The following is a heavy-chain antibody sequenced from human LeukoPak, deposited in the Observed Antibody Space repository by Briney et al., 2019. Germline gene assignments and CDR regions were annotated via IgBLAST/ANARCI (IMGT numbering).Heavy chain of an antibody. V-gene: IGHV1-46*01. D-gene: IGHD2-2*01. CDR1: GYTFTSYY. CDR3: ARDLRLNIVVVPALDNWFDP. J-gene: IGHJ5*02. Sequence: EASVKVSCRASGYTFTSYYMHWVRQAPGQGLGWMGIINPSGGSTSYAQKFQGRVTMTRDTSTSTVYMELSSLRSEDTAVYYCARDLRLNIVVVPALDNWFDPWGQGTLVTVSS. CDR2: INPSGGST.